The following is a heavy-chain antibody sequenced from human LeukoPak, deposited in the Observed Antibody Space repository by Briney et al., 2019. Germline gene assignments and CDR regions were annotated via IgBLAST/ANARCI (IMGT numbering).Heavy chain of an antibody. Sequence: PGGSLRLSCAASGFTFSSYGMSWVRQAPGKGLEWVSAISGSGGSTYYADSVKGRFTISRDNSKNTLYLQMNSLRAEDTAVYYCAKGGLRYFDWLLPPDAFDIWGQGTMVTVSS. CDR3: AKGGLRYFDWLLPPDAFDI. CDR1: GFTFSSYG. J-gene: IGHJ3*02. V-gene: IGHV3-23*01. CDR2: ISGSGGST. D-gene: IGHD3-9*01.